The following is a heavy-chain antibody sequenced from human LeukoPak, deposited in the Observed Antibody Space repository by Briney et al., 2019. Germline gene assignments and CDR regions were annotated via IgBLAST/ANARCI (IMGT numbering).Heavy chain of an antibody. V-gene: IGHV3-7*03. CDR3: ASGDNDWSL. CDR1: GFTFSRYY. D-gene: IGHD3-9*01. CDR2: INQDGSVI. J-gene: IGHJ4*02. Sequence: GSLILSCAASGFTFSRYYMSWVRQAPGKGLEWVANINQDGSVIYYVDSVRGRFTISRDNSKNSVYLQMNSLRVEDTAVYYCASGDNDWSLGGQGTLVTVSS.